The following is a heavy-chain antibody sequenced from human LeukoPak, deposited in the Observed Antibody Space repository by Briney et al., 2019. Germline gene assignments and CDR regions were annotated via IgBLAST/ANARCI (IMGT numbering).Heavy chain of an antibody. CDR2: IKQDGSEK. CDR3: ARARAVADYYYYGMDV. CDR1: GFTLSTYL. Sequence: GGSLRLSCAASGFTLSTYLMSWVRQAPGKGLEWVANIKQDGSEKYYVDSVKGRFTISRDNAKNSLYLQMNSLRAEDTAVYYCARARAVADYYYYGMDVWGQGTTVTVSS. V-gene: IGHV3-7*05. J-gene: IGHJ6*02. D-gene: IGHD6-19*01.